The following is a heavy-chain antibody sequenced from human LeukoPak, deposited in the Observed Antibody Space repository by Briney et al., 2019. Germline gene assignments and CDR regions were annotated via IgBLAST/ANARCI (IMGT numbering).Heavy chain of an antibody. V-gene: IGHV3-15*01. CDR1: GFTFSSYA. CDR3: TTVGDYIGEASFDY. CDR2: IKSKTDGGTT. J-gene: IGHJ4*02. D-gene: IGHD4-17*01. Sequence: GGSLRLSCATSGFTFSSYAMSWFRQAPGKGLEWVGRIKSKTDGGTTEYAAPVKARFTISIDDSKNTLYLQMDGLKTEDTAVYYCTTVGDYIGEASFDYWGQATPVNGSP.